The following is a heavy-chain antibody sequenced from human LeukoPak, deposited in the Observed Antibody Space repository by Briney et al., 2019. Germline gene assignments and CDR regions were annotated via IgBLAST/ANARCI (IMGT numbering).Heavy chain of an antibody. D-gene: IGHD3-22*01. CDR1: GFTFSSYT. J-gene: IGHJ4*02. CDR3: VKDHYCDSTGHFDY. V-gene: IGHV3-64D*06. Sequence: PGGSLRLSCSASGFTFSSYTMHWVRQAPGKGLEYVSAISSNGGSTYHADSVKGRFTISRDNSKNTLYLQMSSLRAEDTAVYFCVKDHYCDSTGHFDYGRRGTLVSVSS. CDR2: ISSNGGST.